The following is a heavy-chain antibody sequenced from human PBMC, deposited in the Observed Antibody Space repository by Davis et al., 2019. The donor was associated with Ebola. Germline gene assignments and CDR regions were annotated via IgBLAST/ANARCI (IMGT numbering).Heavy chain of an antibody. Sequence: ASVKVSCKASGYTFTGYYMHWVRQAPGQGLEWMGWINPNSGGTNYAQKFQGWVTMTRDTSISTAYMELSRLRSDDTAVYYCAKRQLIAARLSPSDYWGQGTLVTVSS. CDR1: GYTFTGYY. CDR2: INPNSGGT. CDR3: AKRQLIAARLSPSDY. V-gene: IGHV1-2*04. D-gene: IGHD6-6*01. J-gene: IGHJ4*02.